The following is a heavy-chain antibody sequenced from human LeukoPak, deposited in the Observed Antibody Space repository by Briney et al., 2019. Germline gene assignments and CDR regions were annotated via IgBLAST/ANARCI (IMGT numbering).Heavy chain of an antibody. V-gene: IGHV4-34*01. CDR3: ARGLKSGAARLKDY. CDR2: INHSGST. J-gene: IGHJ4*02. Sequence: SETLSLTCAVYGGSFSGYYWSWIRQPPGKGLEWIGEINHSGSTNYNPSLKSRVTISVDTSKNQFSLKLSSVTAADTAVYYCARGLKSGAARLKDYWGQGTLVTVSS. D-gene: IGHD6-6*01. CDR1: GGSFSGYY.